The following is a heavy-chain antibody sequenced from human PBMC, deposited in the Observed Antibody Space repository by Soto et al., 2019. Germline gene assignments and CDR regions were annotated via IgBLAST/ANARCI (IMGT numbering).Heavy chain of an antibody. D-gene: IGHD3-3*01. CDR1: GFTFSSYA. Sequence: AGGSLRLSCAASGFTFSSYAMSWVRQAPGKGLEWVSAISGSGGSTYYADSVKGRFTISRDNSKNTLYLQMNSLRAEDTAVYYCAKKSREGFWSDDWVNYMDVWGKGTTVTVSS. J-gene: IGHJ6*03. CDR2: ISGSGGST. V-gene: IGHV3-23*01. CDR3: AKKSREGFWSDDWVNYMDV.